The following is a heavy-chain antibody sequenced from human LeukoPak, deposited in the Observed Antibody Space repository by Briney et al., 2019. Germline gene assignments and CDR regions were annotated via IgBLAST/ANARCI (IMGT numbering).Heavy chain of an antibody. CDR2: ISSSGST. CDR1: GDSISSGDYY. Sequence: SQPLSLTCTVSGDSISSGDYYWSWIRQPAGKGLEWIGRISSSGSTNYNPSLKSRVTISVDTSKNQFSLKLSSVTAADTAVYFCARGPYSYDSSGAFDIWGQGTMVTVSS. CDR3: ARGPYSYDSSGAFDI. J-gene: IGHJ3*02. V-gene: IGHV4-61*02. D-gene: IGHD3-22*01.